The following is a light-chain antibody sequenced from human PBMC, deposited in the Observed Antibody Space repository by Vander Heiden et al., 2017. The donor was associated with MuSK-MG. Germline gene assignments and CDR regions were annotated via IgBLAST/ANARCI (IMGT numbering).Light chain of an antibody. CDR1: RSNIGSNA. V-gene: IGLV1-44*01. J-gene: IGLJ1*01. CDR3: AAWDDSLNGYV. Sequence: QSVLTQPPSASGTPGPRVPLSCSGSRSNIGSNAVNWYPQLPGPAPNLLIYRNNQRPSGVPDRFSGSKSGTSASLAISGLQSEDEADYYCAAWDDSLNGYVFGTATKVTVL. CDR2: RNN.